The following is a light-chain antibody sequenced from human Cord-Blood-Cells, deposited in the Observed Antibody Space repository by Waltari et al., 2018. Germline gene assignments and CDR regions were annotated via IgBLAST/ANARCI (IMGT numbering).Light chain of an antibody. CDR2: EVS. V-gene: IGLV2-8*01. Sequence: QSALTQPPSASGSPGQSVTISCTGTSSDVGGYNYVSWYQQHPGKAPKLMIYEVSTRPSGVPDRFSGSKSGNTASLTFSGLQAEDEADYYCSSYAGSNNVVFGGGTKLTVL. J-gene: IGLJ2*01. CDR3: SSYAGSNNVV. CDR1: SSDVGGYNY.